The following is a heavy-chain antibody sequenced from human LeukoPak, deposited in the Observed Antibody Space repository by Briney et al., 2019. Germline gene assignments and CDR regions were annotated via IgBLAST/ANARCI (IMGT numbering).Heavy chain of an antibody. D-gene: IGHD2-15*01. V-gene: IGHV3-21*01. CDR2: ISSSSDYI. Sequence: GGSLRLSCAASGFTFSSSTMNWVRRAPGKGLEWVSSISSSSDYIYYADSVKGRFTISRDNAKNSLYLQMNSLRAEDTAVYYCVRIPNSAYSPNWFDPWGQGTLVTVSS. CDR3: VRIPNSAYSPNWFDP. CDR1: GFTFSSST. J-gene: IGHJ5*02.